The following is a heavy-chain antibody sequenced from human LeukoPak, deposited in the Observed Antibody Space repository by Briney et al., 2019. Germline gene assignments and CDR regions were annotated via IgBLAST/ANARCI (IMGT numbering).Heavy chain of an antibody. J-gene: IGHJ3*02. V-gene: IGHV4-4*07. CDR3: ARGNFDAHGAFDI. CDR1: GGSISSYY. Sequence: SQTLSLTCTLSGGSISSYYWSWIRQPAGNGLEWIGRIYSTGSTDYNPSLESRLTMSLDASRNQFSLKLSSVAAADTAVYYCARGNFDAHGAFDIWGQGTMVTVSS. D-gene: IGHD5-24*01. CDR2: IYSTGST.